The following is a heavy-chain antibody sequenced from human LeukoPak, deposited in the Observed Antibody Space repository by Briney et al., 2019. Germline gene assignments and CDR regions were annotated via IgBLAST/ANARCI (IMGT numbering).Heavy chain of an antibody. Sequence: LMGWISAYNANTNYAQKLQGRVTMNTETSKSTDYMELRSLRSDDTAVYYCARDLLFAQGYWGQGTLVTVSS. V-gene: IGHV1-18*01. CDR2: ISAYNANT. CDR3: ARDLLFAQGY. J-gene: IGHJ4*02. D-gene: IGHD3-10*02.